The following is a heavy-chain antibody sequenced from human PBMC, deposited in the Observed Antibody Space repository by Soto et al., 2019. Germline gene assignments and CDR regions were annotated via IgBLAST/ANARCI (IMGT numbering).Heavy chain of an antibody. CDR2: IIPILGIA. CDR1: GGTFSSYT. V-gene: IGHV1-69*02. D-gene: IGHD2-2*01. CDR3: ARANCSSTSCYYYYYMDV. J-gene: IGHJ6*03. Sequence: GASVKVSFKASGGTFSSYTISWVRQAPGQGLEWMGRIIPILGIANYAQKFQGRVTITADKSTSTAYMELSSLRSEDTAVYYCARANCSSTSCYYYYYMDVWGKGTLVTVSS.